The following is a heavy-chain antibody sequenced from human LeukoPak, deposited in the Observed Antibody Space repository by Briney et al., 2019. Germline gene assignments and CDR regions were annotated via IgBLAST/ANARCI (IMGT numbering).Heavy chain of an antibody. CDR2: INPNSGGT. CDR1: GYTFTGYY. CDR3: AREENWNYAGWFDP. Sequence: ASVKVSCKASGYTFTGYYMHWVRQAPGQGLEWMGWINPNSGGTNYAQKFQGRVTMTRDTSISTAYMELSRLRSDDTAVYYCAREENWNYAGWFDPWGQGTLVPVSS. J-gene: IGHJ5*02. V-gene: IGHV1-2*02. D-gene: IGHD1-7*01.